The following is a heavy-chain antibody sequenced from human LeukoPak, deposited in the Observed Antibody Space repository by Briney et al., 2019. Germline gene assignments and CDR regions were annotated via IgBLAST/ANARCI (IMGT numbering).Heavy chain of an antibody. D-gene: IGHD3-22*01. CDR3: ARVRIYYDSSGYYYPNWFDP. V-gene: IGHV1-46*01. CDR1: GYTFTSYY. Sequence: ASVKVSCKASGYTFTSYYMHWVRQAPGQGLEWMGIINPSGGSTNYAQKFQGRVTITADESTSTAYMELSSLRSEDTAVYYCARVRIYYDSSGYYYPNWFDPWGQGTLVTVSS. CDR2: INPSGGST. J-gene: IGHJ5*02.